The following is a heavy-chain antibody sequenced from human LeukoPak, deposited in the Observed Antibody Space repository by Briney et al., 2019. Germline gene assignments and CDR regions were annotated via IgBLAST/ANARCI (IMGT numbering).Heavy chain of an antibody. D-gene: IGHD6-6*01. CDR1: GFTVSSNY. CDR2: IYSGGST. J-gene: IGHJ6*02. Sequence: GGSLRLSCAASGFTVSSNYMSWVRQAPGKGLEWVSVIYSGGSTYYADSVKDRFTISRDNSKNTLYLQMNSLRAEDTAVYYCARDEIGMYSSSTTSPVTYYYYGMDVWGQGTTVTVSS. CDR3: ARDEIGMYSSSTTSPVTYYYYGMDV. V-gene: IGHV3-53*01.